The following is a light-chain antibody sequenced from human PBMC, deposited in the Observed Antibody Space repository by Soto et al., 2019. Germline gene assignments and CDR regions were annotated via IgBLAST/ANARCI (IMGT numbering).Light chain of an antibody. CDR3: QQYNSYPWT. V-gene: IGKV1-5*03. CDR2: KAS. J-gene: IGKJ1*01. CDR1: QSISNW. Sequence: DIQMTQSPSTLSASVGDRVTITCRASQSISNWLAWYQQKPGKDPKLLIYKASSLESGVPSRFSGSGSGTELTLTISSLQPDDFATYYCQQYNSYPWTFGQGPKVEIK.